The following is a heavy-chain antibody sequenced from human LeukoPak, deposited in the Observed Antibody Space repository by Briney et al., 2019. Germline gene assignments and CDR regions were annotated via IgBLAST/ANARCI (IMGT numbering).Heavy chain of an antibody. D-gene: IGHD3-22*01. CDR1: GFTVSSNY. Sequence: PGGSLRLSCAASGFTVSSNYMSWVRQAPGKGLEWVSVIYSGGSTYYADSVKGRFTISRDNSKNTLYLQMSSLRAEDTAVYYCAREDYYDSSGYHLGQGTLVTVSS. CDR2: IYSGGST. CDR3: AREDYYDSSGYH. V-gene: IGHV3-53*01. J-gene: IGHJ5*02.